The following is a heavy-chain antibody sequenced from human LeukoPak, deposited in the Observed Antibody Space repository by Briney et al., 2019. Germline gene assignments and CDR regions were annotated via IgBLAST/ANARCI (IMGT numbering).Heavy chain of an antibody. J-gene: IGHJ4*02. CDR2: VRGSAGTT. Sequence: GGSLRLFCAASGFTFSSYAMSWVRQARGRGREWVSAVRGSAGTTYYADSVKGRFAISRDNSKNTLYLQMNSLRAGDTALYYCARTPLVRYFDSWGQGTLVTVSS. CDR3: ARTPLVRYFDS. V-gene: IGHV3-23*01. CDR1: GFTFSSYA. D-gene: IGHD2-2*01.